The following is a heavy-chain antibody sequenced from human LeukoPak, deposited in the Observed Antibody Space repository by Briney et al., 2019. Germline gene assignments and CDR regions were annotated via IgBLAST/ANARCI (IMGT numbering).Heavy chain of an antibody. CDR1: GFTSSNYA. J-gene: IGHJ4*02. CDR2: ISGSGRST. D-gene: IGHD3-3*01. CDR3: AKDSAPYYDFWSGYYPPDY. V-gene: IGHV3-23*01. Sequence: GGSLRLSCAASGFTSSNYAMSWVRQAPGKGLEWVSAISGSGRSTNYADSVKGRFTISRDNSKNTLYLQMNSLRAEDTAVYYCAKDSAPYYDFWSGYYPPDYWGQGTLVTVSS.